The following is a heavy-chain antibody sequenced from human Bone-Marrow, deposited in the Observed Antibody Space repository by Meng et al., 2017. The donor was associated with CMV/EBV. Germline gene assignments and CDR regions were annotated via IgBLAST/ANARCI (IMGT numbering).Heavy chain of an antibody. CDR1: VYTFTGYY. Sequence: SSVNGSCLVSVYTFTGYYMHLVRQAPGQGLEWMGGIIPILGIASYAQKFQGRVTITADKSTSPAYMELSSLRSEDTAVYYCALPQVVAATSHYYGMDVWGQGTTVTVSS. V-gene: IGHV1-69*10. J-gene: IGHJ6*02. CDR2: IIPILGIA. D-gene: IGHD2-15*01. CDR3: ALPQVVAATSHYYGMDV.